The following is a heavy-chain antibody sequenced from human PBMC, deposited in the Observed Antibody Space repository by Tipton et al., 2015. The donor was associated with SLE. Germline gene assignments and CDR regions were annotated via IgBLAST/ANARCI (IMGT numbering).Heavy chain of an antibody. CDR1: GGSISSSSYY. J-gene: IGHJ4*02. CDR2: IYYSGST. D-gene: IGHD3-22*01. Sequence: TLSLTCTVSGGSISSSSYYWGWIRQPPGKGLEWIGSIYYSGSTYYNPSLKSRVTISVDTSKNQFSLKLSSVTAADTAVYYCARHHYEGGFDYWGQGTLVTVSS. CDR3: ARHHYEGGFDY. V-gene: IGHV4-39*01.